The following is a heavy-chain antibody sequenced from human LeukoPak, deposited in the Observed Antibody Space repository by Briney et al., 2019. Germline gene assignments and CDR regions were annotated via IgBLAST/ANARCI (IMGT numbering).Heavy chain of an antibody. Sequence: SETLSLTCTVSGGSISGYYWSWIRQSPGKGLECIGNIHYTGTTTHNPALKSRLTISLETFKNQFSLKLNSVTATDTAVYYCARQDPTTSWFYDYWGQGTLVTVSS. CDR2: IHYTGTT. CDR1: GGSISGYY. J-gene: IGHJ4*02. D-gene: IGHD1-14*01. V-gene: IGHV4-59*08. CDR3: ARQDPTTSWFYDY.